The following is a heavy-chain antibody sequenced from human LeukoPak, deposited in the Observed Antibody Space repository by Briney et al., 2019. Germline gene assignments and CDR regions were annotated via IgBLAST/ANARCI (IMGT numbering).Heavy chain of an antibody. CDR2: INPSAGTT. Sequence: ASVKVSCKASGSTFTSYYMHWVRQAPGQGLEWMGVINPSAGTTEYAQKFQGRVTMTRDTSTSTAYMELSSLRSEDAAVYYCGRGIYYGSGGEYWGQGTLVTVSS. CDR3: GRGIYYGSGGEY. J-gene: IGHJ4*02. CDR1: GSTFTSYY. D-gene: IGHD3-10*01. V-gene: IGHV1-46*01.